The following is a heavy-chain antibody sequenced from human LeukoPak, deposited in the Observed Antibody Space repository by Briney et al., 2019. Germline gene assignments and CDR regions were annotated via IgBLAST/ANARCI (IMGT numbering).Heavy chain of an antibody. CDR1: GYSFTSYW. CDR2: IYPADSDT. D-gene: IGHD3-10*01. CDR3: ATNTMFRGIHAFDI. Sequence: GESLKISCKGSGYSFTSYWIGWVRQMPGKGLEWMGIIYPADSDTRYSPSFQGQVTISADKAISTAYLQWSSLKASDSAMYYCATNTMFRGIHAFDIWGQGTMVTVSS. V-gene: IGHV5-51*01. J-gene: IGHJ3*02.